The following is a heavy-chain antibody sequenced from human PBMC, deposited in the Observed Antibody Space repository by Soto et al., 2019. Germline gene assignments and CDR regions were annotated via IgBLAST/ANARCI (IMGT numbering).Heavy chain of an antibody. CDR3: AKDHLPTYYDFWSGYYFDY. D-gene: IGHD3-3*01. CDR2: ISYDGSNK. Sequence: LRLSCAASGFTFSSYGMHWVRQAPGKGLEWVAVISYDGSNKYYADSVKGRFTISRDNSKNTLYLQMNSLRAEDTAVYYCAKDHLPTYYDFWSGYYFDYWGQGTLVTVSS. CDR1: GFTFSSYG. J-gene: IGHJ4*02. V-gene: IGHV3-30*18.